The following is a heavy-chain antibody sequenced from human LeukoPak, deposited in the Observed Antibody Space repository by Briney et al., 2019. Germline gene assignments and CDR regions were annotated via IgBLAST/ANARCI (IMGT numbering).Heavy chain of an antibody. CDR1: GGSINNYY. Sequence: SETLSLTCTVSGGSINNYYWSWIRQPAGKGLEWIGRIYTRGSTNYNPSLKSRVTISVDTSKNQFSLKLSSVTAADTAVYYCARGDTVVTPIDYWGQGTLVTVSS. J-gene: IGHJ4*02. D-gene: IGHD4-23*01. CDR2: IYTRGST. V-gene: IGHV4-4*07. CDR3: ARGDTVVTPIDY.